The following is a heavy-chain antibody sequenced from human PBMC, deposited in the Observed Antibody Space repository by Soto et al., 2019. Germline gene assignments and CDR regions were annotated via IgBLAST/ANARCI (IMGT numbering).Heavy chain of an antibody. CDR3: ARPLWRDDYNWGYFDL. D-gene: IGHD4-4*01. J-gene: IGHJ2*01. CDR1: GFPFSSYS. CDR2: IKQYGSEK. V-gene: IGHV3-7*01. Sequence: GGSLRLSCAASGFPFSSYSMSWVRQAPGKGLEWVANIKQYGSEKYYVDSVKGRFTISRDNAKNSLYLQMNSLRAEDTAVYYCARPLWRDDYNWGYFDLWGRGTLVTVS.